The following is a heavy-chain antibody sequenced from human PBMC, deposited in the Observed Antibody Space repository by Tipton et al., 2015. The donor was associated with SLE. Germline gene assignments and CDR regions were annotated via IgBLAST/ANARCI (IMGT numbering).Heavy chain of an antibody. J-gene: IGHJ2*01. V-gene: IGHV4-59*01. CDR1: GGSISNSY. Sequence: TLSLTCTVSGGSISNSYWTWIRQPPGKGLEWIGSIFYTGSVHGNPSLTSRVTMSLDTSKSQFSLRLTSVSAADTAMYFCARRVPHRYYFDLWGRSTLVTISS. CDR2: IFYTGSV. D-gene: IGHD1-26*01. CDR3: ARRVPHRYYFDL.